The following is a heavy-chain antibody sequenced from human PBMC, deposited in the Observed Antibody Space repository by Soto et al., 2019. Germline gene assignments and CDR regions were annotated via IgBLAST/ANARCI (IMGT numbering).Heavy chain of an antibody. Sequence: GGSLRLSCRTSGFRFSDYYMVWIRQAPGKGLEWVSYISSSGTNISYADSVKGRFAISRDNAKNSLYLQMSSLRVEDTAVYYCARDGGR. CDR1: GFRFSDYY. J-gene: IGHJ2*01. CDR2: ISSSGTNI. V-gene: IGHV3-11*01. CDR3: ARD.